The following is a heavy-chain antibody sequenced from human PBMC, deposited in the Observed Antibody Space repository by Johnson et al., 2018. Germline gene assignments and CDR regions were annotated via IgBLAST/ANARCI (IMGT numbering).Heavy chain of an antibody. CDR2: INPSGGST. Sequence: QVQLQESVAEVKKPGASVKVSCKASGYTFTRHYMHWVRQAPGQGLEWMGIINPSGGSTSYAQKFQGRVTMTRDTSTSTVYMELSSLRSEDTAMYYCAVSSDAFDIWGQGTMVTVSS. J-gene: IGHJ3*02. V-gene: IGHV1-46*01. D-gene: IGHD2-2*01. CDR1: GYTFTRHY. CDR3: AVSSDAFDI.